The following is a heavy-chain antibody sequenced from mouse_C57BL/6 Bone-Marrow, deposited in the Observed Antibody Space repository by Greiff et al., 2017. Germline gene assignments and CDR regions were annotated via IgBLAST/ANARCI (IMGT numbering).Heavy chain of an antibody. V-gene: IGHV1-55*01. Sequence: VKLQQPGAELVKPGASVKMSCKASGYTFTSYWITWVKQRPGQGLEWIGDIYPGIGSTNYNEKFKSKATLTVDTSSSTAYMQLSSLTSEDSAVYYCARFKARWAWFAYWGQGTLVTVSA. D-gene: IGHD1-1*02. CDR3: ARFKARWAWFAY. CDR2: IYPGIGST. J-gene: IGHJ3*01. CDR1: GYTFTSYW.